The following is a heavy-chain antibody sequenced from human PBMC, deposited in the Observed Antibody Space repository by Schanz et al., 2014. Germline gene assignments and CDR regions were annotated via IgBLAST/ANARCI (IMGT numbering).Heavy chain of an antibody. J-gene: IGHJ4*02. CDR3: VRDTDYHFDY. Sequence: QVQLVESGGGVVQPGGSLRLSCTASGFTFSVYSMHWVRQTPGKGLEHVSGITTSGSSTVYADSVKGRFTISRDNAKNALYLQMNSLRAEDTAVYYCVRDTDYHFDYWGQGTLVTVSS. V-gene: IGHV3-64*04. D-gene: IGHD4-17*01. CDR1: GFTFSVYS. CDR2: ITTSGSST.